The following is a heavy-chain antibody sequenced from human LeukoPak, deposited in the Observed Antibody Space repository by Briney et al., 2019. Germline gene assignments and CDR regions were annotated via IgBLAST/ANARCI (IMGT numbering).Heavy chain of an antibody. CDR2: IYYSGST. D-gene: IGHD4-23*01. CDR1: GGSISSYY. CDR3: ARKTTVVASHYDY. Sequence: PSETLSLTCTISGGSISSYYRSWIRQPPGKGLEWIGYIYYSGSTNYNPSLKSRVTISVDTSKNQFSLKLSSVTAADTAVYYCARKTTVVASHYDYWGQGTLVTVSS. V-gene: IGHV4-59*01. J-gene: IGHJ4*02.